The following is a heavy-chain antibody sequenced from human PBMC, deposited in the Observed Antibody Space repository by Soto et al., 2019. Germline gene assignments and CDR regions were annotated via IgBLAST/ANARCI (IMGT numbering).Heavy chain of an antibody. V-gene: IGHV1-69*05. J-gene: IGHJ4*02. Sequence: SVKVSCKASGGTFSSYAISWVRQAPGQGLEWMGGINPIFGSTSYAQKFQGRVTRTRDTSTSTVYMELSSLRSEDTAVYYCAYCSSTTCPFDYWGQGTLVTVSS. CDR3: AYCSSTTCPFDY. D-gene: IGHD2-2*01. CDR1: GGTFSSYA. CDR2: INPIFGST.